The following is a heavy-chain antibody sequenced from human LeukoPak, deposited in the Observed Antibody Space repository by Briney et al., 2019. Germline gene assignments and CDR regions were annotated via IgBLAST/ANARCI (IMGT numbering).Heavy chain of an antibody. V-gene: IGHV3-23*01. CDR3: AKYRKAVAGTEKAPTPSFDY. CDR1: GFTFTSYA. Sequence: GGSLRLSCASSGFTFTSYAVSWVRQAPGKGLEWVSTISYSGGTTYHTDSVKGRFTISRDISKNTVYLQMNSLKAEDTAIYYCAKYRKAVAGTEKAPTPSFDYWGQGTLVTVSS. J-gene: IGHJ4*02. CDR2: ISYSGGTT. D-gene: IGHD6-19*01.